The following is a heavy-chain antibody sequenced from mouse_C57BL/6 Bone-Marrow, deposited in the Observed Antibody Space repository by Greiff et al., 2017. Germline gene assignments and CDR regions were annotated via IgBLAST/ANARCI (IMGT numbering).Heavy chain of an antibody. CDR2: IDPSASYT. CDR3: ARANYGPEAY. CDR1: GYTFTSYW. Sequence: QVQLQQPGAELVRPGTSVKLSCKASGYTFTSYWMHWVKQRPGQGLEWIGVIDPSASYTNYNQKFKGKATLTVDTSSSTAYMQLSSLTSEDSAVYYCARANYGPEAYRGQGSLGTVSA. J-gene: IGHJ3*01. D-gene: IGHD1-1*01. V-gene: IGHV1-59*01.